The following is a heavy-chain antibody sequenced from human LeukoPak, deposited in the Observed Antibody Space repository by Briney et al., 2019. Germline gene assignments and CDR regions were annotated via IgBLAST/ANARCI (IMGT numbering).Heavy chain of an antibody. CDR1: GYSFATYW. CDR3: ARYIDYGDSRRYFDY. J-gene: IGHJ4*02. V-gene: IGHV5-51*01. Sequence: GESLKISCKGPGYSFATYWIGWVRQMPGKGREWMGIIYPGDSDTTYSPSFQGQVTISVDKSVSTAFLQWSSLKASDSAMYYCARYIDYGDSRRYFDYWGQGTLVTVSA. CDR2: IYPGDSDT. D-gene: IGHD4-17*01.